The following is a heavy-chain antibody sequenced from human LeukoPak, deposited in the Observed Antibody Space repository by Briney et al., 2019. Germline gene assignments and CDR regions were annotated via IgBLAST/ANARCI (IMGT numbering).Heavy chain of an antibody. Sequence: GGSLRLSCAASGFTVSSNYMSWVRQAPGKGLERVAFIRYDGSNKYYADSVKGRFTISRDNSKNTLYLQMNSLRAEDTAVYYCAKDVYYDILTGVAPDYWGQGTLVTVSS. V-gene: IGHV3-30*02. CDR3: AKDVYYDILTGVAPDY. CDR2: IRYDGSNK. D-gene: IGHD3-9*01. J-gene: IGHJ4*02. CDR1: GFTVSSNY.